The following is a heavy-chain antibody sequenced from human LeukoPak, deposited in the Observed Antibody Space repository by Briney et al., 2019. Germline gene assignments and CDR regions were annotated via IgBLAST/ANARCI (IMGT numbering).Heavy chain of an antibody. J-gene: IGHJ4*02. CDR3: LRGSPRSTGCDY. CDR1: GFTFSDYA. V-gene: IGHV3-64*01. D-gene: IGHD3-9*01. Sequence: GGSLRLSCAVSGFTFSDYAIHWVRQTPGKGLEYVSAISATGGSTYYGNSVKGRFIVSRDNSKNTAYLQMGGLRTEDTAVYYCLRGSPRSTGCDYWGQGTMVTVSS. CDR2: ISATGGST.